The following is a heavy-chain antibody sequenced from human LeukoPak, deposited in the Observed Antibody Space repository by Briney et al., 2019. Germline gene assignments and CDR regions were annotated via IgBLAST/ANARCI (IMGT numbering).Heavy chain of an antibody. V-gene: IGHV6-1*01. D-gene: IGHD3-22*01. CDR3: ARDPYYYDSSGYYEYYFDY. J-gene: IGHJ4*02. CDR2: TYYRSKWYN. CDR1: GDSVSSNSAA. Sequence: SQTLSLTCAISGDSVSSNSAAWNWIRQSPSRGLEWLGRTYYRSKWYNDYAVSVKSRITINPDTSKNQFSLQLNSVTPEDTAVYYCARDPYYYDSSGYYEYYFDYWGQGTLVTVSS.